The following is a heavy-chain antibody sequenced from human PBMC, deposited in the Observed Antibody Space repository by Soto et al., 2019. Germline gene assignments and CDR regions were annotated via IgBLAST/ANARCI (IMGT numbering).Heavy chain of an antibody. Sequence: SETLSLTCTVSGGSISSYYWSWIRQPPGKGLEWIGYIYYSGSTNYNPSLKSRVTISVDTSKNQFSLKLSSVTAADTAVYYCARTYYYGSVSLYYFDYWGKGTLVTVSS. CDR3: ARTYYYGSVSLYYFDY. D-gene: IGHD3-10*01. CDR1: GGSISSYY. J-gene: IGHJ4*02. CDR2: IYYSGST. V-gene: IGHV4-59*01.